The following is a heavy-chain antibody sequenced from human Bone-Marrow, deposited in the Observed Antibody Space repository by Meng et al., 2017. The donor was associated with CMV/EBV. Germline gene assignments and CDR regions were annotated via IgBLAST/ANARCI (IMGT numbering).Heavy chain of an antibody. J-gene: IGHJ4*02. Sequence: GGSLRLSCAASGFTFSGSAMHWVRQASGKGLEWVGRIRSKANSYATAYAASVKGRFTISRDDSKNTAYLQMNSLRTEDTAVYYCAKGGDPPGGYWGQGTLVTVSS. CDR3: AKGGDPPGGY. D-gene: IGHD1-26*01. CDR1: GFTFSGSA. V-gene: IGHV3-73*01. CDR2: IRSKANSYAT.